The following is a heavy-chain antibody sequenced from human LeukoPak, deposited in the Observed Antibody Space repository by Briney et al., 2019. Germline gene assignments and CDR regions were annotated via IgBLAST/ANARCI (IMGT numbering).Heavy chain of an antibody. J-gene: IGHJ5*02. D-gene: IGHD2-2*01. CDR2: IYYSGST. V-gene: IGHV4-31*03. CDR1: GGSISSGGYY. CDR3: ARSQHCSSTSCFGFDP. Sequence: SETLSLTCTVSGGSISSGGYYWSWIRQHPGKGLEWIGYIYYSGSTYYNPSLKSRVTISVDSSKNQFSLKLSSVTAADTAVYYCARSQHCSSTSCFGFDPRGQGTLVTVSS.